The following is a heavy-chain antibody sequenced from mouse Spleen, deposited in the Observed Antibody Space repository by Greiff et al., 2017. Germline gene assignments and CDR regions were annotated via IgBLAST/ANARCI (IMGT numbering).Heavy chain of an antibody. CDR3: ARNYWFAY. CDR1: GFTFSDYG. CDR2: ISSGSSTI. V-gene: IGHV5-17*01. D-gene: IGHD1-3*01. Sequence: EVKLMESGGGLVKPGGSLKLSCAASGFTFSDYGMHWVSQAPEKGLEWVAYISSGSSTIYYADTVKGRFTISRDNAKNTLFLQMTSLRSEDTAMYYCARNYWFAYWGQGTLVTVSA. J-gene: IGHJ3*01.